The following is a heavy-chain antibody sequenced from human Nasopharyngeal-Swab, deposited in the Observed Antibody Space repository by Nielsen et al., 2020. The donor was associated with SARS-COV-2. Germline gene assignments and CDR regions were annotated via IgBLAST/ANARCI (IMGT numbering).Heavy chain of an antibody. Sequence: GGSLRLSCAASGFTFSSYSMNWVRQAPGKGLEWVSSISSSSSYIYYADSVKGRFTISRDNAKNSLYLQMNSLRAEDTAVYYCAGDRSYCSSTSCYTSGENYYYMDVWGKGTTVTVSS. CDR2: ISSSSSYI. J-gene: IGHJ6*03. CDR3: AGDRSYCSSTSCYTSGENYYYMDV. CDR1: GFTFSSYS. V-gene: IGHV3-21*01. D-gene: IGHD2-2*02.